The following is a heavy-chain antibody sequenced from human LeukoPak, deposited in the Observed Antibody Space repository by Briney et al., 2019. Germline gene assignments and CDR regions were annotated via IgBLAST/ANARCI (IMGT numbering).Heavy chain of an antibody. J-gene: IGHJ3*02. CDR2: IYYSGST. CDR3: ASCRDAFDI. Sequence: PSEALSLTCTVSGGSISGSSYYWGWIRQPPGKGLEWIGSIYYSGSTYYNPSLKSRVTISVDTSKNQFSLKLSSVTAADTAVYYCASCRDAFDIWGQGTMVTVSS. V-gene: IGHV4-39*01. CDR1: GGSISGSSYY.